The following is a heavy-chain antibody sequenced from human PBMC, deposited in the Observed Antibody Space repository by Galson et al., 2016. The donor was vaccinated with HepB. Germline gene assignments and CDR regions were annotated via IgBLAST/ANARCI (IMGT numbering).Heavy chain of an antibody. D-gene: IGHD2-2*01. V-gene: IGHV3-23*01. CDR2: ITGSGENT. CDR1: GFTFSNYA. Sequence: SLRLSCAASGFTFSNYAMTWVRQAPGKGLEWVSAITGSGENTYYADSAKGRFTISTDSSRTTVYLQMNSLRVEDTARYYCARMPWGPDMHRLWGQGTVVTVS. J-gene: IGHJ3*01. CDR3: ARMPWGPDMHRL.